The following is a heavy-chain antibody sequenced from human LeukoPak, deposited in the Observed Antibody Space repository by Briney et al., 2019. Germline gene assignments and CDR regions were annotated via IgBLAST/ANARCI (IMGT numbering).Heavy chain of an antibody. V-gene: IGHV3-7*01. CDR2: IKQDGSEK. J-gene: IGHJ4*02. Sequence: GGSLRLSCAASGFTFSSYWMSWVRQAPGKGLEWVANIKQDGSEKYYVDSVKGRFTISRDDAKNSLYLQMNSLRAEDTAVYYCARESSGSSSSFDYWGQGTLVTVSS. CDR1: GFTFSSYW. D-gene: IGHD6-6*01. CDR3: ARESSGSSSSFDY.